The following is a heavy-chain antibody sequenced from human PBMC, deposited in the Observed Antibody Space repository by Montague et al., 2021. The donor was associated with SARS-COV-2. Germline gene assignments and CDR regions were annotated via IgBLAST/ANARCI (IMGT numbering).Heavy chain of an antibody. V-gene: IGHV4-34*01. CDR1: GGSFSGYY. D-gene: IGHD2-2*01. CDR3: TREGYQVLWSDYYYYGMDV. J-gene: IGHJ6*02. CDR2: INHGGST. Sequence: SETLSLTCAVDGGSFSGYYWSWIRQPPGKGLEWMGEINHGGSTXXXPSXXXRVTISVDTSKNQFSLKLSSVTAADTAVYYCTREGYQVLWSDYYYYGMDVWGQGTTVTVSS.